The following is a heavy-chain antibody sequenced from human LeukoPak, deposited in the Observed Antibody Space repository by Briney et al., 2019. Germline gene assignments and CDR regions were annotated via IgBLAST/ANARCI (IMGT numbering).Heavy chain of an antibody. CDR1: GYTFTSYD. J-gene: IGHJ4*02. CDR3: ARGGEVRIVVVPAANDY. V-gene: IGHV1-8*01. Sequence: ASVKVSCKASGYTFTSYDINWVRQATGQGLEWMGWMNPNSGNTGCAQKFQGRVTMTRNTSISTAYMELSSLRSEDTAVYYCARGGEVRIVVVPAANDYWGQGTLVTVSS. CDR2: MNPNSGNT. D-gene: IGHD2-2*01.